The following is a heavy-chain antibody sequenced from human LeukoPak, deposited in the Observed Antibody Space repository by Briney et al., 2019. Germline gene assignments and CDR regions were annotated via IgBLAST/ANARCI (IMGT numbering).Heavy chain of an antibody. Sequence: NPSETLSLTCTVSGGSISSSSYYWGWIRQPPGKGLEWIGTTCSGGNSYYNLSLKSRVTILVDTSENQCSLNLRSVTAADTAVYFCARRKAYSDFFDFWGQGTLGTVSS. J-gene: IGHJ4*02. CDR1: GGSISSSSYY. CDR3: ARRKAYSDFFDF. CDR2: TCSGGNS. D-gene: IGHD4-11*01. V-gene: IGHV4-39*01.